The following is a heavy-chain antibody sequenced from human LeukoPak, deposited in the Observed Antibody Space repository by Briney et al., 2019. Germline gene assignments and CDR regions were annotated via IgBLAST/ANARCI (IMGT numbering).Heavy chain of an antibody. CDR1: GYTLTELS. J-gene: IGHJ5*02. D-gene: IGHD4-17*01. CDR3: ARHLMTTVTTPNWFDP. V-gene: IGHV1-24*01. Sequence: ASVKVSCKVSGYTLTELSMHWVRQVPGKGLEWMGGFDPEDGETIYAQKFQGRVTMTEDTSTDTAYMELSSLRSEDTAVYYCARHLMTTVTTPNWFDPWGQGTLVTVSS. CDR2: FDPEDGET.